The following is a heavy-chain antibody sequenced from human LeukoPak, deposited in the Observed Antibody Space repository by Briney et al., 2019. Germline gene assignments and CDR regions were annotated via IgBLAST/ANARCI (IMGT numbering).Heavy chain of an antibody. CDR2: IYYSGST. Sequence: SETLSLTCTVSGGSISSYYWSWIRQPPGKGLEGIGYIYYSGSTNYNPSLKSRVTKSVDTSKNQFSLKLSSVTAADTAVYYCARGSVILTGFGGFDYWGQGNLVTVSS. CDR3: ARGSVILTGFGGFDY. CDR1: GGSISSYY. V-gene: IGHV4-59*01. J-gene: IGHJ4*02. D-gene: IGHD3-9*01.